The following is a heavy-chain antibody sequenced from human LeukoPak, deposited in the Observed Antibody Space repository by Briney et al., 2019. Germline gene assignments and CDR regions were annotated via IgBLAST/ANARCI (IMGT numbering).Heavy chain of an antibody. Sequence: GGSLRLSCAASGFTFSSYGMHWVRQAPGKGLEWVAFIRYDGSNKYYADSVKGRFTISRDNSKNTLYLQMNSLRAEDTAVYYCAKDQVLRYFDWLPSAFDYWGQGTLVTVSS. CDR3: AKDQVLRYFDWLPSAFDY. J-gene: IGHJ4*02. CDR2: IRYDGSNK. CDR1: GFTFSSYG. D-gene: IGHD3-9*01. V-gene: IGHV3-30*02.